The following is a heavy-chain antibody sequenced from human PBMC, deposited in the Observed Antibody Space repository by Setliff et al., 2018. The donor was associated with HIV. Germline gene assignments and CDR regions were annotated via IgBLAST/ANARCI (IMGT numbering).Heavy chain of an antibody. J-gene: IGHJ1*01. Sequence: PSETLSLTCSVYGTSFRDHYWSWVRQTPGKGLEWIGEMNQSGTTNYNPSLKSRVTMSIDTSERQFSLKLTSVTAADTAVYYCARQSVRGGYYYGSGSYYREYFQQWGQGTLVTVSS. D-gene: IGHD3-10*01. CDR1: GTSFRDHY. V-gene: IGHV4-34*01. CDR3: ARQSVRGGYYYGSGSYYREYFQQ. CDR2: MNQSGTT.